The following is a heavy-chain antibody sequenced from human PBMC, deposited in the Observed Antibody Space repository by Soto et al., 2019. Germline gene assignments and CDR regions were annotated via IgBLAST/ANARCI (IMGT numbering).Heavy chain of an antibody. Sequence: NPSETLSLTCAVSGGSITSSNWWSWVRQPPGKGLEWIGEIYHSGSTNYNPSLKSRVTISVDKSKNQFSLKLSSVTAADTAVYYCARDASVTTRPKRDNWGQGTLVTVSS. D-gene: IGHD4-17*01. CDR3: ARDASVTTRPKRDN. CDR2: IYHSGST. V-gene: IGHV4-4*02. CDR1: GGSITSSNW. J-gene: IGHJ4*02.